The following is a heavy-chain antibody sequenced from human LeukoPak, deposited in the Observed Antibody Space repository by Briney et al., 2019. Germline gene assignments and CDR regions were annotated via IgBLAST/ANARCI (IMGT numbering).Heavy chain of an antibody. CDR1: GGTFSSYA. D-gene: IGHD3-22*01. Sequence: ASVKVSCKASGGTFSSYAISWVRQAPGQGLEWMGGIIPIFGTANYAQKFQGRVTITADESTSTAYMELSSLRAEDTAVYYCARDAEHRRYYYDSSGYPCLGYWGQGTLVTVSS. CDR2: IIPIFGTA. J-gene: IGHJ4*02. CDR3: ARDAEHRRYYYDSSGYPCLGY. V-gene: IGHV1-69*13.